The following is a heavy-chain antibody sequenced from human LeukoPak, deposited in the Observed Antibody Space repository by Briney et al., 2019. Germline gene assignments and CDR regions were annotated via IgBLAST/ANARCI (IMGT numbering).Heavy chain of an antibody. CDR2: IKEDGSEE. CDR3: ARGYSGYKFGY. D-gene: IGHD5-12*01. J-gene: IGHJ4*02. CDR1: GFTFSTSW. V-gene: IGHV3-7*04. Sequence: PGGSLRLSCAASGFTFSTSWMNWVRQAPGKGLEWVANIKEDGSEEYYVDSVKGRFTISRDNARKSLYLQMNSLRVEDTAVYYCARGYSGYKFGYWGQGTLVTVSS.